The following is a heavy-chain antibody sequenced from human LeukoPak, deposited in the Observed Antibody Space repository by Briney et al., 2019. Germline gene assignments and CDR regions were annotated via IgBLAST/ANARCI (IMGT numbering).Heavy chain of an antibody. V-gene: IGHV4-61*01. CDR2: TYYSGSS. J-gene: IGHJ6*02. D-gene: IGHD6-19*01. Sequence: PSETLSLTCTVSGGSVSRGSYYWSWIRQPPGKGLEWIGYTYYSGSSNYNPSLKSRVTISLDTSKNQFSLKLSSVTAADTAVYYCARQAGYSSGWGHYYYGMDVWGQGTTVTVSS. CDR1: GGSVSRGSYY. CDR3: ARQAGYSSGWGHYYYGMDV.